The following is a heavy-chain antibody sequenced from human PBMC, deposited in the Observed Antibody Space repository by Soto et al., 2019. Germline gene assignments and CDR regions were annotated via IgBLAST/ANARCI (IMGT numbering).Heavy chain of an antibody. J-gene: IGHJ6*02. Sequence: EVQLVESGGGLVQPGGSLRLSCAASGFTFSSYSMNWVRQAPGKGLEWVSYISSSSSTIYYADSVKGRFTISRDNAKNSLYLQMNSLRDEDTAVYYCASLMVGTTSYYYGMDVWGQGTTVTVSS. CDR3: ASLMVGTTSYYYGMDV. D-gene: IGHD1-1*01. CDR2: ISSSSSTI. CDR1: GFTFSSYS. V-gene: IGHV3-48*02.